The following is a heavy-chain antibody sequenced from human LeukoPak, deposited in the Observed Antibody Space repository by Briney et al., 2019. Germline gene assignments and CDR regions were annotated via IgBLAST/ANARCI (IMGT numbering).Heavy chain of an antibody. Sequence: ASVKVSCKASGYTFTSYGISRVRQAPGQGLEWMGWISAYNGNTNYAQKLQGRVTMTTDTSTSTAYMELRSLRSDDTAVYYCARGRYDFWSGYLNWFDPWGQGTLVTVSS. CDR3: ARGRYDFWSGYLNWFDP. CDR1: GYTFTSYG. CDR2: ISAYNGNT. V-gene: IGHV1-18*01. D-gene: IGHD3-3*01. J-gene: IGHJ5*02.